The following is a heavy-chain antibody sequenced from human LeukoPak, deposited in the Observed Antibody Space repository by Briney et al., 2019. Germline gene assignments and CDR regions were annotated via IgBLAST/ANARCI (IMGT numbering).Heavy chain of an antibody. CDR2: ISYDGSNK. D-gene: IGHD3-9*01. V-gene: IGHV3-30*18. J-gene: IGHJ4*02. CDR1: GFTFSNCG. Sequence: PGGSLRLSCAASGFTFSNCGMYWVRQAPGKGLEWVAAISYDGSNKYYADSVKGRFTISRDNSKNTLYLQMNSLRTEDTAVYYCPKGGDILTGYRGLDYWGLGTLVTVSS. CDR3: PKGGDILTGYRGLDY.